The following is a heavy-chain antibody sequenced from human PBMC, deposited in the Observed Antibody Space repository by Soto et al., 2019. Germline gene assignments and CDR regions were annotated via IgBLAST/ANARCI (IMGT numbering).Heavy chain of an antibody. V-gene: IGHV4-34*01. CDR2: INHSGST. Sequence: SETLCLTCAVYDGSLSGYYWRWIRQPPGKGLEWIGEINHSGSTNYNPSLKSRVTTSVVTSKNQFSLKLSSVTAPAKAVYYSASVSGIYYYGMDIGGQRTTVT. D-gene: IGHD3-16*01. CDR3: ASVSGIYYYGMDI. CDR1: DGSLSGYY. J-gene: IGHJ6*02.